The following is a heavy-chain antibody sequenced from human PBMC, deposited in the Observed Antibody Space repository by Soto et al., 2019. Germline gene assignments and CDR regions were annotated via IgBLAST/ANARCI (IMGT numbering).Heavy chain of an antibody. CDR2: FDPEDGET. Sequence: XSVKGSCEVSGYTLTELSMHWVRQAPGKGLEWMGGFDPEDGETIYAQKFQGRVTMTEDTSTDTAYMELSSLRSEDTAVYYCATGYYDSSGPGAWWFDPWGQGTLVTV. J-gene: IGHJ5*02. V-gene: IGHV1-24*01. D-gene: IGHD3-22*01. CDR3: ATGYYDSSGPGAWWFDP. CDR1: GYTLTELS.